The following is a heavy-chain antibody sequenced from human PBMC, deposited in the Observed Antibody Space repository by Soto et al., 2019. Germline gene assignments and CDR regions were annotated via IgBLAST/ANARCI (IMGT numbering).Heavy chain of an antibody. V-gene: IGHV4-34*01. D-gene: IGHD6-19*01. CDR3: ARGGYSSGCSFDY. CDR1: GGSFSGYY. CDR2: IKHSGST. Sequence: QVQLQQWGAGLLKPSETLSLTCAVYGGSFSGYYWSWIRQPPGKGLEWIGEIKHSGSTNYNPSLKSRVTISVDTSKNQFSLKLSSVTAADTAVYDCARGGYSSGCSFDYWGQGTLVTVSS. J-gene: IGHJ4*02.